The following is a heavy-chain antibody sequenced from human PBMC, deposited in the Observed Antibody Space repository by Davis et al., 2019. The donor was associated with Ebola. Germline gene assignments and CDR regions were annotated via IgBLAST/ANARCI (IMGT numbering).Heavy chain of an antibody. Sequence: PSETLSLTCTVSGASISSYYWSWIRQPAGKGLEWIGRVYTSGSTNYNPSLKSRVTMSVDTSKNQFSLKLSSVTAADTAVYYCARGYCTNGVCYNNDWFDPWGQGTLVTVSS. CDR2: VYTSGST. D-gene: IGHD2-8*01. CDR3: ARGYCTNGVCYNNDWFDP. J-gene: IGHJ5*02. CDR1: GASISSYY. V-gene: IGHV4-4*07.